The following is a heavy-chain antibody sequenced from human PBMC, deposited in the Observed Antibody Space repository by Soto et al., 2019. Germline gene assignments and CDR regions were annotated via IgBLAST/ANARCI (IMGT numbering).Heavy chain of an antibody. CDR3: AKEEFGWYFND. CDR2: MSGSGGST. Sequence: GSLRLSCAASGFTFSIYAMSWVRQAPGKGLEWVSGMSGSGGSTYHADYVKGRFSISRDNSKNTLYLQMNSLRVEDTAVYYCAKEEFGWYFNDWGQGTLVTVSS. V-gene: IGHV3-23*01. D-gene: IGHD6-19*01. CDR1: GFTFSIYA. J-gene: IGHJ4*02.